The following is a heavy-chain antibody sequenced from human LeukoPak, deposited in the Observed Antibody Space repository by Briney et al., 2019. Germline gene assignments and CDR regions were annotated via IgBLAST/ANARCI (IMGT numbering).Heavy chain of an antibody. CDR2: IYSGGST. Sequence: GGSLRLSCAASGFTVSSNYMSWVRQAPGKGLEWVSVIYSGGSTYHADSVKGRFTISRDNSKSTLYLQMNSLRVEDTAVYYCGGSGSYYPLFDYWGQGTLVTVSS. V-gene: IGHV3-66*02. CDR1: GFTVSSNY. CDR3: GGSGSYYPLFDY. D-gene: IGHD1-26*01. J-gene: IGHJ4*02.